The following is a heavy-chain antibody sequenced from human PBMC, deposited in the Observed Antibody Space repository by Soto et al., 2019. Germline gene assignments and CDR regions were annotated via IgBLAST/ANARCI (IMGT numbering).Heavy chain of an antibody. CDR1: GGSISSSNYH. CDR3: AREPNTIFGVVIDC. V-gene: IGHV4-39*02. J-gene: IGHJ4*02. D-gene: IGHD3-3*01. Sequence: SETLSLTCTVSGGSISSSNYHWGWIRQPPGKGLEWIGSMYYSGSAYYNPSLKSRVTISVDTSKNQFSLKLSSVTAADTAVYYCAREPNTIFGVVIDCWGQGTLVTVS. CDR2: MYYSGSA.